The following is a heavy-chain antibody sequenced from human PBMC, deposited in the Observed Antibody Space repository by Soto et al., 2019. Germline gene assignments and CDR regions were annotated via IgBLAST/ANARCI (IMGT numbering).Heavy chain of an antibody. Sequence: PSETLSLTCTVSGGSISSYYWSWIRQPPGKGLEWIGYIYYSGSTNYNPSLKSRVTISVDTSKNQFSLKLSSVTAADTAVYYCARAIASVRGVDHFDYWGQGTLVTVSS. V-gene: IGHV4-59*01. CDR2: IYYSGST. CDR3: ARAIASVRGVDHFDY. CDR1: GGSISSYY. D-gene: IGHD3-10*01. J-gene: IGHJ4*02.